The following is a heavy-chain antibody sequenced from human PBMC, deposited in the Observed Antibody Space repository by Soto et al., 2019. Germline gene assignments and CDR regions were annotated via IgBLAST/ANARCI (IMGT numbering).Heavy chain of an antibody. Sequence: SETLSLTCTVSCGSISSYYWSWIRQPPGKGLEWIGYIYYSGSTNYNPSLKSRVTISVDTSKNQFSLKLSSVTAADTAVYYCARVTPGDGRFDYWGQGTLVTVSS. CDR1: CGSISSYY. V-gene: IGHV4-59*01. CDR3: ARVTPGDGRFDY. D-gene: IGHD4-17*01. J-gene: IGHJ4*02. CDR2: IYYSGST.